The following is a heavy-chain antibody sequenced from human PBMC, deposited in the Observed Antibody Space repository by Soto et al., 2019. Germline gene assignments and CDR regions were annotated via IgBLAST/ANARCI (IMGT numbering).Heavy chain of an antibody. CDR2: ISDDGTKK. CDR1: RFTFSNYG. Sequence: ESGGGVVQPGKSLRLSCAASRFTFSNYGMHWVRQAPGKGLEWVALISDDGTKKYYADSVKGRFTISRDNSKNTLYLQMNGLRAEDTAVDFCARELYYYDSSGYYPLENGGEGTVVTVSS. V-gene: IGHV3-30*03. D-gene: IGHD3-22*01. J-gene: IGHJ4*02. CDR3: ARELYYYDSSGYYPLEN.